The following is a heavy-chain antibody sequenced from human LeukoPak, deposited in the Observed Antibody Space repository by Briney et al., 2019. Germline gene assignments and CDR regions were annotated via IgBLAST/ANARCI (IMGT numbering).Heavy chain of an antibody. V-gene: IGHV3-11*04. CDR1: GFTFSDYY. Sequence: GGSLRLSCAASGFTFSDYYMSWLRQAPGKGLEWVSYISSSGSTIYYADSVKGRFTISRDNAKNSLYLQMNSLGAEDTAVYYCARDPYDFWSGPSRNDAFDIWGQGTMVTVSS. CDR3: ARDPYDFWSGPSRNDAFDI. J-gene: IGHJ3*02. CDR2: ISSSGSTI. D-gene: IGHD3-3*01.